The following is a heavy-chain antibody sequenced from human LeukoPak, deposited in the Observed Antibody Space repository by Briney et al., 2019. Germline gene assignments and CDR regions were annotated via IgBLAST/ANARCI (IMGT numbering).Heavy chain of an antibody. CDR3: AHRRVNSYGQTFDY. J-gene: IGHJ4*02. V-gene: IGHV2-5*02. CDR1: GGSISSSSYY. D-gene: IGHD5-18*01. Sequence: TLSLTCTVSGGSISSSSYYWGWIRQPPGKALEWLALIYWDDDKRYSPSLKSRLTITKDTSKNQVVLTMTNMDPVDTATYYCAHRRVNSYGQTFDYWGQGTLVTVSS. CDR2: IYWDDDK.